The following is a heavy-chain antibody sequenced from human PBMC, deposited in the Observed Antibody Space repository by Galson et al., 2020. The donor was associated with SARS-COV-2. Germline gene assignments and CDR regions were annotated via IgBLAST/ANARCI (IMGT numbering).Heavy chain of an antibody. CDR3: ARLAASGFDY. J-gene: IGHJ4*02. V-gene: IGHV5-51*07. Sequence: GESLKISCEASGYTFTSNWIAWVHQMPDKGLEWMGSIYPGDSDTRYSPSFQGQVTISDDKSIGTAYLHWNSLKASDTAMYYCARLAASGFDYWGQGTLISVSS. D-gene: IGHD6-13*01. CDR1: GYTFTSNW. CDR2: IYPGDSDT.